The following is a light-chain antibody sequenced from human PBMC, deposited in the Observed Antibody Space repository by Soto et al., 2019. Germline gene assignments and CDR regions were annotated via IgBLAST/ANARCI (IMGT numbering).Light chain of an antibody. CDR1: QNIRGNE. Sequence: VLTQSPGTLSLSPGERTTLSCRASQNIRGNELAWYQQKPGQPPRLLIYRGSSRAPGIPDRFSGRGSGPELTLTVSGLEPEDFAVYYCQDDGTSAPWTVGQGTRVEIK. V-gene: IGKV3-20*01. CDR3: QDDGTSAPWT. J-gene: IGKJ1*01. CDR2: RGS.